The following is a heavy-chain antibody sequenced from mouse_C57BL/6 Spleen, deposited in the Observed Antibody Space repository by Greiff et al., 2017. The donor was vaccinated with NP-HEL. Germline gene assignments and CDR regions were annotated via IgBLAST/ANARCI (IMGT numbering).Heavy chain of an antibody. Sequence: VKLQQSGPGLVQPSQSLSITCTVSGFSLTSYGVHWVRQSPGKGLEWLGVIWSGGSTDYNAAFISRLSISKDNSKSQVFFKMNSLQADDTAIYYCARSRYYGSSPYYYAMDYWGQGTSVTVSS. CDR2: IWSGGST. CDR3: ARSRYYGSSPYYYAMDY. D-gene: IGHD1-1*01. CDR1: GFSLTSYG. J-gene: IGHJ4*01. V-gene: IGHV2-2*01.